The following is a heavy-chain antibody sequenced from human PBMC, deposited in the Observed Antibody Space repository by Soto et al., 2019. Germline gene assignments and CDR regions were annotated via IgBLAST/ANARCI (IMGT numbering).Heavy chain of an antibody. Sequence: QVQLVQSGAEVKKPGASVKVSCKASGYIFTSYGISWVRQAPGQGLEWMGWISAYNGNTKYAQKVQGRVTMTTDTSTSTAHMELRSLRSDDTAVYYCARAVAGPGDWFDPWGQGTLVTVSS. J-gene: IGHJ5*02. CDR2: ISAYNGNT. CDR1: GYIFTSYG. V-gene: IGHV1-18*01. CDR3: ARAVAGPGDWFDP. D-gene: IGHD6-19*01.